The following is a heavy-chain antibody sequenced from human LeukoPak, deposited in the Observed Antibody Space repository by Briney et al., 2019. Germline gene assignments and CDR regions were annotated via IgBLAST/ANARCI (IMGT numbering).Heavy chain of an antibody. J-gene: IGHJ6*03. CDR3: ARGSVAARPNYYYVDV. CDR1: GGSFSDYY. CDR2: INHSGST. D-gene: IGHD6-6*01. V-gene: IGHV4-34*01. Sequence: SETLSLTCAVYGGSFSDYYWSWIRQPPGKGLEWIGEINHSGSTNYNPSLKSRVTISVDTSKNQFSLKLSSVTAADTAVYYCARGSVAARPNYYYVDVWGKGTTVTVSS.